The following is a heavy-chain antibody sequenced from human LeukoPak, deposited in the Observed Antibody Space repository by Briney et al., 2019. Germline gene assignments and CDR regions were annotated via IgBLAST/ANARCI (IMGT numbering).Heavy chain of an antibody. J-gene: IGHJ3*02. V-gene: IGHV3-30*18. Sequence: PGGSLRLSCAASGFTFSSYGMHWVRQAPGKGLEWVAVISYDGSNKYYADSVKGRFTISRDNSKNTPYLQMNSLRAEDTAVYYCAKDHMITFGGVIVGDAFDIWGQGTMVTVSS. CDR2: ISYDGSNK. CDR1: GFTFSSYG. D-gene: IGHD3-16*02. CDR3: AKDHMITFGGVIVGDAFDI.